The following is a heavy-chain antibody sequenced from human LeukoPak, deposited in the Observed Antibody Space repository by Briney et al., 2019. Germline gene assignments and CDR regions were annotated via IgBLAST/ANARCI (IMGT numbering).Heavy chain of an antibody. CDR3: SRGLGGSYLWHYFDY. D-gene: IGHD3-16*01. CDR2: IRSEPYGGKT. Sequence: GGSLRLSCTASGFAFGDYTMSWFRQAPGKGLEWVGFIRSEPYGGKTEYAASVQGRFTISRDYSKSIAFLEMNSLKTEDAAVYYCSRGLGGSYLWHYFDYWGRGTLVTVSS. V-gene: IGHV3-49*03. J-gene: IGHJ4*02. CDR1: GFAFGDYT.